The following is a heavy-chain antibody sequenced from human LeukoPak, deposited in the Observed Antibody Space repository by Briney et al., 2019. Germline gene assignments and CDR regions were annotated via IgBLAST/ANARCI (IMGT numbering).Heavy chain of an antibody. D-gene: IGHD3-3*01. J-gene: IGHJ5*02. CDR1: GYSISSGYY. CDR2: IYHSGST. CDR3: ARDFWSGYYRPNWFDP. Sequence: SETLSLTCAVSGYSISSGYYWGWIRQPPGKGLEWIGSIYHSGSTYYNPSLKSRVTISVDTSKNQFSLKLSSVTAADTAVYYCARDFWSGYYRPNWFDPWGQGTLATVSS. V-gene: IGHV4-38-2*01.